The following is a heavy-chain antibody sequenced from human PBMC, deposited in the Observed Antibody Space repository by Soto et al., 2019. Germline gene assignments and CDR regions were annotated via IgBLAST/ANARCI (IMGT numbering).Heavy chain of an antibody. CDR3: ARAFRGGYGNWFDP. CDR1: GGSFSGYY. V-gene: IGHV4-34*01. J-gene: IGHJ5*02. D-gene: IGHD5-12*01. Sequence: QVQLQQWGAGLLKPSETLSLTCAVYGGSFSGYYWSWIRQPPGKGLEWIGEINHSGSTNYNPSLKSRVTISVDTSKYQFSLKLSSVTAADTAVYYCARAFRGGYGNWFDPWGQGTLVTVSS. CDR2: INHSGST.